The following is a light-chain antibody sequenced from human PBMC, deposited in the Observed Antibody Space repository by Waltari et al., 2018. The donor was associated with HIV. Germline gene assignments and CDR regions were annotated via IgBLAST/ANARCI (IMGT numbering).Light chain of an antibody. CDR3: ATWDDSLSALWV. V-gene: IGLV1-47*01. Sequence: QSVLTQPPSASGTPGQRVTISCSGNSSNIGRNYVYWSQQLPGTTPRLLIFRNNPSPSGVPDRFSGSKSGTSASLAISGLRSEDEADYFCATWDDSLSALWVFGGGTKLTVL. CDR1: SSNIGRNY. CDR2: RNN. J-gene: IGLJ3*02.